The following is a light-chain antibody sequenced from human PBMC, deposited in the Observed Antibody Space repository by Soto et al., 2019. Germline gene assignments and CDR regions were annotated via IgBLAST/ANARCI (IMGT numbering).Light chain of an antibody. CDR3: QQYNNWWT. V-gene: IGKV3-15*01. CDR1: QSVSSS. Sequence: FVVTQSPDTLSLSPRETATLSCRASQSVSSSVAWYQHKPGQSPRLVVYSGYKRSPGIPARFSGSGSGTEFTLTIRSLQSEDSAVYYCQQYNNWWTFGQGTKV. CDR2: SGY. J-gene: IGKJ1*01.